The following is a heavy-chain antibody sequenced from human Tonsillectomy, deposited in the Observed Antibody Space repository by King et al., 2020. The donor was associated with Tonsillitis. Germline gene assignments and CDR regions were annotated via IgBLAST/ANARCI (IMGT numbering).Heavy chain of an antibody. CDR3: ATAYCSSTSCYTDYYYYYMDV. Sequence: VQLVESGGGLVKPGGSLRLSCAASGFTFSSYSMNWVRQAPGKGLEWVSSISSSSSYIYYADSVKGRFTISSDNAKNSLYLQMNSLRAEDTAVYYCATAYCSSTSCYTDYYYYYMDVWGKGTTVTVSS. J-gene: IGHJ6*03. CDR2: ISSSSSYI. CDR1: GFTFSSYS. V-gene: IGHV3-21*01. D-gene: IGHD2-2*02.